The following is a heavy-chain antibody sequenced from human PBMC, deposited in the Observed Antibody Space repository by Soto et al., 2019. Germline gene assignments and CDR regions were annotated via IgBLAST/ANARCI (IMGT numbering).Heavy chain of an antibody. Sequence: ASVKVSFKASGYSFRSYGIQWVRQAPGQSLEWMGWINVDNGDTKYSQNFQDRVTIIRDTSASTVYMELNSLRTEDTAVYYCARVGIKYLRRFDPWGQGSLVTVSS. J-gene: IGHJ5*02. CDR3: ARVGIKYLRRFDP. CDR2: INVDNGDT. D-gene: IGHD1-20*01. CDR1: GYSFRSYG. V-gene: IGHV1-3*01.